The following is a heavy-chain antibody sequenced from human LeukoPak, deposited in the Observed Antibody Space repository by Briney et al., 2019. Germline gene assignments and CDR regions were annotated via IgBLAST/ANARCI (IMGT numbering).Heavy chain of an antibody. CDR2: ISGDGGST. CDR1: GFTFSNYS. V-gene: IGHV3-43*02. Sequence: GGSLRLSCAASGFTFSNYSMNWVRQAPGKGLEWVSLISGDGGSTFYADSVKGRFTISRDNIKNSLYLQMNSLRSDDTALYYCARESESSGWYDYWGQGTLVTVSS. J-gene: IGHJ4*02. CDR3: ARESESSGWYDY. D-gene: IGHD6-19*01.